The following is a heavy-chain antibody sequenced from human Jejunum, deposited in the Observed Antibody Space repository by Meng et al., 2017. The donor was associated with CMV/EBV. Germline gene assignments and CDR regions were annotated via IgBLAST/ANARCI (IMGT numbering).Heavy chain of an antibody. V-gene: IGHV4-4*07. CDR3: ARESGSYYWFDP. J-gene: IGHJ5*02. Sequence: QGLLPESGPGLVKSSETRSLTCFFSAGPISGYYWSWIRQPAGKGLGWIGRIYTSGSTHYNPSLKSRLTMSVDLAKNQISLKLSSVTAADTAVYYCARESGSYYWFDPWGQGTLVTVSS. CDR1: AGPISGYY. CDR2: IYTSGST. D-gene: IGHD1-26*01.